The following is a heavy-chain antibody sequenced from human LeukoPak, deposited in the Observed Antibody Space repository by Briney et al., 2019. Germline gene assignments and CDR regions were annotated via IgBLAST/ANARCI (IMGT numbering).Heavy chain of an antibody. J-gene: IGHJ5*02. Sequence: GGSLRLSCAASGFTFSSYSMNWVRQAPGKGLEWVSSISSSSYIYYADSVKGRFTISRDNAKNSLYLQMNSLRAEDTAVYYCARDLELPTTVTTPWGQGTLVTVSS. CDR3: ARDLELPTTVTTP. CDR1: GFTFSSYS. CDR2: ISSSSYI. D-gene: IGHD4-17*01. V-gene: IGHV3-21*01.